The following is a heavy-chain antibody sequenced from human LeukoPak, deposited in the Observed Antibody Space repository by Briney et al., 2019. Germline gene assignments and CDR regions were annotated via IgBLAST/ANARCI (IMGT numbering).Heavy chain of an antibody. V-gene: IGHV3-23*01. CDR1: GFTFSSYA. D-gene: IGHD3-3*01. Sequence: GGSLRLSCAASGFTFSSYAMSWVRQAPGKGLEWVSAISGSGGSTYYADSVKGRFTISRDNSKNTLYLQMNSLRAEDTAVYYCAKGGSRITIFGVVFMDVWGQGTTVTVSS. CDR3: AKGGSRITIFGVVFMDV. J-gene: IGHJ6*02. CDR2: ISGSGGST.